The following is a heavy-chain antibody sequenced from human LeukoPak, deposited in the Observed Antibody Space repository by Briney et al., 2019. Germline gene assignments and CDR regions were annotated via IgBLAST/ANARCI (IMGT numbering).Heavy chain of an antibody. J-gene: IGHJ4*02. CDR1: GFTFTDYH. V-gene: IGHV3-11*01. CDR3: VRDVYGSGTYYY. Sequence: PGGSLRLSCAASGFTFTDYHMSWIRQAPGKGLEWVSHISSSGSTTYYADSVKGRFTISRDNAKNSLYLQTNSLRAEDTAVYYCVRDVYGSGTYYYWGQGTLVTVSS. CDR2: ISSSGSTT. D-gene: IGHD3-10*01.